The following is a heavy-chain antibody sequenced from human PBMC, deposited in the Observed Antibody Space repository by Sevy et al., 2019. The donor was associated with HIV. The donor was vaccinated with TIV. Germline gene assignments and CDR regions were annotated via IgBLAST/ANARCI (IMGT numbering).Heavy chain of an antibody. D-gene: IGHD3-22*01. CDR1: GFTFSNAW. Sequence: GGSLRLSCAASGFTFSNAWMSWVRQAPGKGLERVGRIKSKTDGGTTDYAAPVKGRFTISRDDSKNPLYLQMNSLKTEDTAVYYCTTEDKYYYVSSGRHTRDYWGQGTLVTVSS. CDR3: TTEDKYYYVSSGRHTRDY. V-gene: IGHV3-15*01. J-gene: IGHJ4*02. CDR2: IKSKTDGGTT.